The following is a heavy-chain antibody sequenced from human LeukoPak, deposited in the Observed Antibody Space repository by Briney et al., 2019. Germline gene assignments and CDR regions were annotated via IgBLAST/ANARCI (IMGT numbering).Heavy chain of an antibody. V-gene: IGHV4-61*02. CDR3: ARVSRDGYNRFDY. Sequence: SETLSLTCTVSGGSISSGSYYWSWIRQPAGKGLEWIVRIYTSGSTNYNPSLKSRVTISVDTSKNQFSLKLSSVTAADSALYYCARVSRDGYNRFDYWGQGTLVTVSS. J-gene: IGHJ4*02. CDR1: GGSISSGSYY. D-gene: IGHD5-24*01. CDR2: IYTSGST.